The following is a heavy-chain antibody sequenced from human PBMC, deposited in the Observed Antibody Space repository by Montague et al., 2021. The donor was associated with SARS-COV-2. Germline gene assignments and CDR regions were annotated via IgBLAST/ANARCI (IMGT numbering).Heavy chain of an antibody. CDR3: ARRGDYGGPRFDY. CDR2: IYYSGST. CDR1: GGSVSSRSYY. J-gene: IGHJ4*02. Sequence: SETLSLTCTVSGGSVSSRSYYWGWIRQPPGKGLEWIGSIYYSGSTHYNPSLKSRVTISVDTSKNQFSLKLSSVTAADTAVYYCARRGDYGGPRFDYWGQGTLVSASS. V-gene: IGHV4-39*01. D-gene: IGHD4-23*01.